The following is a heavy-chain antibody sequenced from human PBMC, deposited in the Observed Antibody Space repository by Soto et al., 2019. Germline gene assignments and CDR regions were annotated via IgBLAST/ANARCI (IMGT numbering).Heavy chain of an antibody. J-gene: IGHJ4*02. Sequence: SETLSLTCTVSGASITGTSYWSWIRQPAGKGLEWIGRFSLSGTTNYNPSLRSRVTMSADVSKNQFSLRLTSVTAADTALYYCARGMTPPGAPAWYYFDSWGQGALVTVSS. CDR2: FSLSGTT. CDR1: GASITGTSY. CDR3: ARGMTPPGAPAWYYFDS. D-gene: IGHD2-8*02. V-gene: IGHV4-4*07.